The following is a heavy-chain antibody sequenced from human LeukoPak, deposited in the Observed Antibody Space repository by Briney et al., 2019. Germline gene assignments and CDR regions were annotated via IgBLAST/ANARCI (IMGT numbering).Heavy chain of an antibody. CDR2: INHSGST. CDR3: ARGQSIAARPFDY. J-gene: IGHJ4*02. Sequence: PSETLSLTCAVCGGSFSGYYWSWIRQPPGKGLEWIGEINHSGSTNYNPSLKSRVTISVDTSKNQFSLKLSSVTAADTAVYYCARGQSIAARPFDYWGQGTLVTVSS. D-gene: IGHD6-6*01. CDR1: GGSFSGYY. V-gene: IGHV4-34*01.